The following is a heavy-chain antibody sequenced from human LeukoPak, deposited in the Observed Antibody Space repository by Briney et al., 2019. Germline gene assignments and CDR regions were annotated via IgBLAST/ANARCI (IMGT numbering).Heavy chain of an antibody. CDR3: TRDTDGSLDY. CDR2: IKQDGSTK. J-gene: IGHJ4*02. CDR1: GFTFSNSW. D-gene: IGHD1-26*01. V-gene: IGHV3-7*01. Sequence: WGSLRLSCAASGFTFSNSWMAWVRQAPGKGLEWVANIKQDGSTKHYADSLKGRFTISRDNPKNSLYLQMNNLRADDAAVYYCTRDTDGSLDYWGQGILVTVAS.